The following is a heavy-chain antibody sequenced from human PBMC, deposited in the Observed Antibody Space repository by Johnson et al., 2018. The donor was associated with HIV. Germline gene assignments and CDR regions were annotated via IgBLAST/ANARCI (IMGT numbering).Heavy chain of an antibody. V-gene: IGHV3-7*01. CDR1: GFTFSSYW. Sequence: VQLVESGGGLVQPGGSLRLSCAASGFTFSSYWMSWVRQAPGKGLEWVANIKQDGREKYYVDSVKGRFTISRDNAKNSLYLQMNSLRAEDTAVYYCARGGVLRYFDWLFEDAFDIWGQGTMVTVSS. CDR2: IKQDGREK. J-gene: IGHJ3*02. CDR3: ARGGVLRYFDWLFEDAFDI. D-gene: IGHD3-9*01.